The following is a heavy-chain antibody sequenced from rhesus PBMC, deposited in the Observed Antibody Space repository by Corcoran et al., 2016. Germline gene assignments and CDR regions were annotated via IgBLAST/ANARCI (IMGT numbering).Heavy chain of an antibody. CDR1: GGSISRNC. Sequence: QLQLQESGPGLVKPSENLSLTCAVSGGSISRNCWSWIRQPPGKGLEWMGRISGNGGSTSYHPSLKSRVTISTDTSKNQFSRKLSSVTAADTAVYDCARRIGSYGSGYYGNSLDVWGRGVLVTVSS. D-gene: IGHD3-28*01. CDR3: ARRIGSYGSGYYGNSLDV. J-gene: IGHJ5-2*02. CDR2: ISGNGGST. V-gene: IGHV4-173*01.